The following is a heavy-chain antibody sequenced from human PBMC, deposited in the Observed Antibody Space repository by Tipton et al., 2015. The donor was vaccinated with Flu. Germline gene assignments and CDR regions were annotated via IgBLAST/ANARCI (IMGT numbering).Heavy chain of an antibody. V-gene: IGHV3-66*01. J-gene: IGHJ5*02. D-gene: IGHD6-13*01. CDR1: GFIVNKYY. Sequence: SLRLSCAASGFIVNKYYMSWVRQAPGKGLEWVSVIYTGTRTHYADSVQGRFTISRDNDRNSVSLQMNSLRVEDTAMYYCARAWAAAGSAWGQGTLVTVSS. CDR2: IYTGTRT. CDR3: ARAWAAAGSA.